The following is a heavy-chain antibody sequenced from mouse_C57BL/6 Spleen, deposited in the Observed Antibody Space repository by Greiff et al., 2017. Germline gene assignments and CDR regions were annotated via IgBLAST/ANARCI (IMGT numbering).Heavy chain of an antibody. CDR1: GFTFSSYG. D-gene: IGHD2-4*01. CDR3: ARHDYDGEYCAMEY. J-gene: IGHJ4*01. V-gene: IGHV5-6*01. Sequence: EVKLVESGGDLVKPGGSLKLSCAASGFTFSSYGMSWVRQTPDKRLEWVGTISSGGSYTYYPESVKGRFTISRDNAKSTLYLQMSSLNAEDTAMYYCARHDYDGEYCAMEYWGQGTSVTVSS. CDR2: ISSGGSYT.